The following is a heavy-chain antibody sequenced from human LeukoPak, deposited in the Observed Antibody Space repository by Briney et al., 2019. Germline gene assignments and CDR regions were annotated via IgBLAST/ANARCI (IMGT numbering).Heavy chain of an antibody. CDR1: GFIVSCNY. D-gene: IGHD3-9*01. J-gene: IGHJ3*02. Sequence: GGSLRLSCAASGFIVSCNYMSWLRPAPGKELEGVSVIYSGGSTYYADSMKGPFTIARDNSKNTLYLQMNSLRAEYTAVYYWAIGHYDIVTGYSYAFYIWGQGAMGTVSS. CDR3: AIGHYDIVTGYSYAFYI. CDR2: IYSGGST. V-gene: IGHV3-66*02.